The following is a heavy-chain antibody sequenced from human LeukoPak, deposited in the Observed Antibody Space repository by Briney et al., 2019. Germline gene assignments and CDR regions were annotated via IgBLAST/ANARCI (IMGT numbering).Heavy chain of an antibody. J-gene: IGHJ4*02. V-gene: IGHV4-34*01. CDR3: ARPRIAARRTAFDY. D-gene: IGHD6-6*01. CDR2: INHSGST. Sequence: PSETLSLTCAVYGGSFSGYYWSWIRQPPGKGLVWIGEINHSGSTNYNPSLKSRVTISVDTSKNQFSLKLSSVTAADTAVYYCARPRIAARRTAFDYWGQGTLVTVSS. CDR1: GGSFSGYY.